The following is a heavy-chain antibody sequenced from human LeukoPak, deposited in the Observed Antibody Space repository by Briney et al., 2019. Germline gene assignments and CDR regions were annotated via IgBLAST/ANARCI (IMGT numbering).Heavy chain of an antibody. CDR3: ARWSRYFDY. V-gene: IGHV4-4*07. J-gene: IGHJ4*02. CDR2: IYTSGRT. Sequence: LEWIGRIYTSGRTNYNPSLKRRVTISVETSKNQISLKLSSVAAADTAVYYCARWSRYFDYWGQGTLVTVSS.